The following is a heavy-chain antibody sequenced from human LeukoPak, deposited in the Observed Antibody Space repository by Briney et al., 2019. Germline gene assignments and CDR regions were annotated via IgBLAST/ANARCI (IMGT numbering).Heavy chain of an antibody. D-gene: IGHD3-16*01. CDR2: IYYSGST. J-gene: IGHJ4*02. CDR3: ARGREGEPTSFDY. Sequence: SETLSLTCTVSGGSISSYYWSWIRQPPGKGLEWIGYIYYSGSTNYNPSLKSRVTISVDTSKNQFSLKLSSVTAADTAVYYCARGREGEPTSFDYWGQGTLVTVSS. V-gene: IGHV4-59*08. CDR1: GGSISSYY.